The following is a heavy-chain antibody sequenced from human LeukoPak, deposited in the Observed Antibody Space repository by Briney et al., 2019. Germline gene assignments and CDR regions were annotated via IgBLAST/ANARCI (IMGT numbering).Heavy chain of an antibody. J-gene: IGHJ4*02. Sequence: SETLSLTCTVSGGSISSYYRSWIRQPPGKGLEWIGYIYYSGSTNYNPSLKSRVTISVDTSKNQFSLKLSSVTAADTAVYYCARLSSGLRYWGQGTLVTVPS. V-gene: IGHV4-59*01. CDR3: ARLSSGLRY. D-gene: IGHD3-22*01. CDR1: GGSISSYY. CDR2: IYYSGST.